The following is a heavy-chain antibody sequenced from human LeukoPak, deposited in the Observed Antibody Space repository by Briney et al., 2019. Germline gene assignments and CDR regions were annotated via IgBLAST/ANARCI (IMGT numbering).Heavy chain of an antibody. J-gene: IGHJ5*02. D-gene: IGHD1-14*01. CDR3: AQEDSEGGPNWFDP. CDR2: ISRGGTT. V-gene: IGHV3-23*01. CDR1: GLTFSTYG. Sequence: PGGSLRLSCAASGLTFSTYGMSWVRQAPGKGLEWVSAISRGGTTSYADSVRGRFTISRDNSKSTLYLQMNSLRVADTAVYYCAQEDSEGGPNWFDPWGQEALVTVSS.